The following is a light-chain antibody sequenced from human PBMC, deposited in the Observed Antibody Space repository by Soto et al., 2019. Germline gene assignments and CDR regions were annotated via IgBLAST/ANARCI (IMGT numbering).Light chain of an antibody. V-gene: IGKV3-20*01. CDR3: QQYGSSPWT. CDR1: QTIRSNY. J-gene: IGKJ1*01. CDR2: GAS. Sequence: ETVLTQSPGTLSLSPGERATLSCRASQTIRSNYLAWYRQTPGQAPRLLIYGASNRATGIADRFSGSGSGTDFSLIISRLEPEDFEVYYCQQYGSSPWTFGQGTKVEIK.